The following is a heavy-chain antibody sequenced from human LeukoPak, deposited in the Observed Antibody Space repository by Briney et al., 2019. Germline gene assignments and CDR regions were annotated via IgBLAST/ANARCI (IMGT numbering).Heavy chain of an antibody. Sequence: SETLSLTCAVSGGSISSYYWSWIRQPPGKGLEWIGYIYYSGSTNDNPSLRSRVTISVDTSRNQFSLNLRSVTAADTAVYYSARERGSGWYDPLFDYWGQGPLVTVSS. CDR3: ARERGSGWYDPLFDY. D-gene: IGHD6-19*01. J-gene: IGHJ4*02. CDR1: GGSISSYY. CDR2: IYYSGST. V-gene: IGHV4-59*01.